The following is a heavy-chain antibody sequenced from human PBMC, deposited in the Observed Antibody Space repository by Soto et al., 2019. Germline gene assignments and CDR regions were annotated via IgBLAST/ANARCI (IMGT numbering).Heavy chain of an antibody. CDR2: INPNSGGT. V-gene: IGHV1-2*04. D-gene: IGHD6-19*01. CDR1: GYTFTGYY. J-gene: IGHJ4*02. CDR3: AGAPPPSPGGGGWFDY. Sequence: ASVKVSCKASGYTFTGYYMHWVRQAPGQGLEWMGWINPNSGGTNYAQKFQGWVTMTRDTSISTAYMELSRLRSDDTAVYYCAGAPPPSPGGGGWFDYWGQGTLVTVSS.